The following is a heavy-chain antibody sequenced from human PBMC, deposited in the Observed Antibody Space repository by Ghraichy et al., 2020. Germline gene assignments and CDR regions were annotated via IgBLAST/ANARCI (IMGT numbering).Heavy chain of an antibody. CDR1: GGSISSGDYY. Sequence: SETLSLTCTVSGGSISSGDYYWSWIRQHPGKGPEWIGYIYYSGTTYYNPSLKSRLTISVDTSKNQFSLKLRSVTAADTAVYYCARVLFGQHQALDNWFDPWGQGTLVTVSS. D-gene: IGHD3/OR15-3a*01. CDR3: ARVLFGQHQALDNWFDP. J-gene: IGHJ5*02. V-gene: IGHV4-31*03. CDR2: IYYSGTT.